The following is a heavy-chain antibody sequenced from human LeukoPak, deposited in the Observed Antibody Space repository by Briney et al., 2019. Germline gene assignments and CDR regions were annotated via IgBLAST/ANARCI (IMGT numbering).Heavy chain of an antibody. CDR1: GGSISSGGYY. J-gene: IGHJ4*02. D-gene: IGHD4-17*01. V-gene: IGHV4-31*03. CDR2: IYYSGST. CDR3: ARVDYGDYRFDY. Sequence: SETLSLTCTVSGGSISSGGYYWSWIRQHAGKGLEWIGYIYYSGSTYYNPSLKSRVTISVDTSKNQFSLKLSSVTAADTAVYYCARVDYGDYRFDYWGQGTLVTVSS.